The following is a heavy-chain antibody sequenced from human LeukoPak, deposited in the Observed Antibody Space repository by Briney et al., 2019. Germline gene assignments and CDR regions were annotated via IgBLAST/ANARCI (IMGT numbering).Heavy chain of an antibody. Sequence: ASVKVSCKASGYTINSYAMNWVRQAPGQGLEWMAWINTNTGNPTYAQGFTGRFVFSLDTSISTAYLHISGLKAEDTAVYYCARDGLRSCTSSSCYPGGDAFDIWGQGTMVTVSS. CDR1: GYTINSYA. V-gene: IGHV7-4-1*02. J-gene: IGHJ3*02. D-gene: IGHD2-2*01. CDR3: ARDGLRSCTSSSCYPGGDAFDI. CDR2: INTNTGNP.